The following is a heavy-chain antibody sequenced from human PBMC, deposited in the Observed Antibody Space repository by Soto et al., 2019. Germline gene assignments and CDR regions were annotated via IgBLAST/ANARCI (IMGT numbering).Heavy chain of an antibody. CDR1: GYTFTSYG. CDR3: ARSSSLSPYYGDFGDY. D-gene: IGHD4-17*01. V-gene: IGHV1-18*01. CDR2: ISAYNGNT. Sequence: ASVKVSCKASGYTFTSYGISWVRQAPGQGLEWMGWISAYNGNTDYAQKLQGRVTMTTDTSTSTAYMELRSLRSDDTAVYYCARSSSLSPYYGDFGDYWGQGTLVTVSS. J-gene: IGHJ4*02.